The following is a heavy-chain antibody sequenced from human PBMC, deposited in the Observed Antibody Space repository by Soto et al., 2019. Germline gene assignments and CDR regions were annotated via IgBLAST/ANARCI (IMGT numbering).Heavy chain of an antibody. CDR2: IILPFGTP. V-gene: IGHV1-69*13. D-gene: IGHD3-22*01. CDR1: ENTFSTYS. J-gene: IGHJ4*02. CDR3: VRGPDYEGYFDY. Sequence: SVKVSCKASENTFSTYSLHWVRQAPGQGLEWMGGIILPFGTPNYAQKFQGRVTITADESMTTAFMELRGLRSEDTAVYFCVRGPDYEGYFDYWGQGTLVTVSS.